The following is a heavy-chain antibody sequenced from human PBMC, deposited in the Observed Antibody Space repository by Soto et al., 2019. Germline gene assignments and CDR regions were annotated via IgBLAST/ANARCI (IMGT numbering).Heavy chain of an antibody. CDR1: GFTFSSYA. V-gene: IGHV3-23*01. Sequence: GGSLRLSCAASGFTFSSYAMSWVRQAPGKGLEWVSVISGSDGSTYYADSVKGRFTISRDNSKNTLYLQMNSLRAEDTAVYYCHGSSSSWWGGWSFDYRRQRTLVTVSS. CDR3: HGSSSSWWGGWSFDY. D-gene: IGHD6-13*01. J-gene: IGHJ4*02. CDR2: ISGSDGST.